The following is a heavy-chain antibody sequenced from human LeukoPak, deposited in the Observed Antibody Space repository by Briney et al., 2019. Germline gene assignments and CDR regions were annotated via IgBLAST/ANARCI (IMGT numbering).Heavy chain of an antibody. Sequence: SETLSLTCTVSGGSISSGSYYWSWIRQPAGKGLEWIGRIYTSGSTNYNPSLKSRVTISVDTSKNQSSLKLSSVTAADTAVYYCARGEVDDFWSGYFGGMDVWGQGTTVTVSS. V-gene: IGHV4-61*02. CDR2: IYTSGST. CDR3: ARGEVDDFWSGYFGGMDV. CDR1: GGSISSGSYY. J-gene: IGHJ6*02. D-gene: IGHD3-3*01.